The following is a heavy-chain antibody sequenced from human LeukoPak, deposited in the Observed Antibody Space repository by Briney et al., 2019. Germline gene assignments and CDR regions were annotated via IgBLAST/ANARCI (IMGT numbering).Heavy chain of an antibody. CDR3: AKEWDYDILTGPLAAFDI. J-gene: IGHJ3*02. D-gene: IGHD3-9*01. CDR1: GFTFSSYG. Sequence: GGSLRLSCAASGFTFSSYGMHWVRQAPGKGLEWVAVIWYDGSNKYYADSVKGRFTISRDNSKNTLYLQMNSLRAEDTAVYYCAKEWDYDILTGPLAAFDIWGQGTMVTVSS. V-gene: IGHV3-30*02. CDR2: IWYDGSNK.